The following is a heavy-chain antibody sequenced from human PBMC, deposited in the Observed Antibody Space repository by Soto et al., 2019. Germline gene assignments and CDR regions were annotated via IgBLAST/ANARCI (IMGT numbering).Heavy chain of an antibody. J-gene: IGHJ4*02. CDR3: ARLVYDTRLNYMYFDF. V-gene: IGHV4-4*02. CDR2: IFHDGTA. D-gene: IGHD2-8*01. CDR1: GVSISIGNW. Sequence: SETLSLTCAVSGVSISIGNWWTWVRQTPQRGLEYIGEIFHDGTANYYPSFERRVAISVDTSKNQFSLKLTSVTAADTAIYFCARLVYDTRLNYMYFDFWGQGALVTVSS.